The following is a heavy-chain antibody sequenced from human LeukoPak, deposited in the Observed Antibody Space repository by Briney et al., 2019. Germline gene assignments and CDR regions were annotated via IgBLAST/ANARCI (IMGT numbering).Heavy chain of an antibody. CDR3: ARLGDAYNLLLDY. D-gene: IGHD5-24*01. CDR2: IYYSGNT. V-gene: IGHV4-39*01. CDR1: GGSISSSNYY. Sequence: KPSETLSLTCTVSGGSISSSNYYWAWIRQPPGKGLEWIGSIYYSGNTYYNPSLKSRVTISVDTSKNQFSLKLTSVTAADTALYYCARLGDAYNLLLDYWGQGTLVTVSS. J-gene: IGHJ4*02.